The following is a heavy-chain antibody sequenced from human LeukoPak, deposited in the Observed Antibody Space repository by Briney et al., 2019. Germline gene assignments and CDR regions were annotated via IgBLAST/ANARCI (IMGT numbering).Heavy chain of an antibody. CDR3: ARDFDDPTGHYYYLPDY. Sequence: GGSLRLSCAASGFNFRRNGMHWVRQAPGKGLEWLSFIRFDGTKKFYTQSVRGRFTISRDTSINVRYLQMNNLTAEDTAVYYCARDFDDPTGHYYYLPDYWGPGTLVTVSS. D-gene: IGHD3-22*01. J-gene: IGHJ4*02. V-gene: IGHV3-30*02. CDR1: GFNFRRNG. CDR2: IRFDGTKK.